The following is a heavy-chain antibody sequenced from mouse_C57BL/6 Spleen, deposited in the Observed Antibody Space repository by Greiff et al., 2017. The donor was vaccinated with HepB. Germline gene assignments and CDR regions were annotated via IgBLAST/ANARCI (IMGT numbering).Heavy chain of an antibody. J-gene: IGHJ1*03. CDR2: SRNKANDYTT. V-gene: IGHV7-1*01. CDR1: GFTFSDFY. CDR3: ARDAPYDYDGYWYFDV. Sequence: EVNVVESGGGLVQSGRSLRLSCATSGFTFSDFYMEWVRQAPGKGLEWIAASRNKANDYTTEYSASVKGRFIVSRDTSQSILYLQMNALRAEDTAIYYCARDAPYDYDGYWYFDVWGTGTTVTVSS. D-gene: IGHD2-4*01.